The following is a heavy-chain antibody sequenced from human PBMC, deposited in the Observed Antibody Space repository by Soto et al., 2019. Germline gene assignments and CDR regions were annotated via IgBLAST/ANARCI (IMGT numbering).Heavy chain of an antibody. CDR1: GFAISNCA. D-gene: IGHD6-19*01. Sequence: SVKVTCRASGFAISNCAVQWVRQARGQRLEWIGWIVVGSGNTNYAQKFQERVTITRDMSAATAHMELNSLRAEDTAVYYCARALFRSSDFDNWGQGTLGSGSS. CDR3: ARALFRSSDFDN. V-gene: IGHV1-58*01. CDR2: IVVGSGNT. J-gene: IGHJ4*02.